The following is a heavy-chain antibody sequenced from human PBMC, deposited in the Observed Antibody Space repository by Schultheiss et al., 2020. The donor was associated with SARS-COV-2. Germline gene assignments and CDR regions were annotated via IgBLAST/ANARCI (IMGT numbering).Heavy chain of an antibody. V-gene: IGHV1-18*01. CDR1: GYTFTSYG. J-gene: IGHJ6*02. D-gene: IGHD3-9*01. Sequence: ASVKVSCKASGYTFTSYGISWVRQAPGQGLEWMGWISAYNGNTNYAQKLQGRVTMTTDTSTSTAYMELSRLRSDDTAVYYCARDLAAILTGFFGDYYYYGMDVWGQGTTVTVSS. CDR2: ISAYNGNT. CDR3: ARDLAAILTGFFGDYYYYGMDV.